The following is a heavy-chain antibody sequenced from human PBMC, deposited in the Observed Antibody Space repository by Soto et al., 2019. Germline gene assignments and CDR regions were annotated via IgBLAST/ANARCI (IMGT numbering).Heavy chain of an antibody. V-gene: IGHV1-18*01. D-gene: IGHD3-3*01. Sequence: QVQLVQSGAEVKKPGASVKVSCKASGYTFTSYGISWVRQAPGQGLEWMGWISAYNGNTNYAQKLQGRVTMTTDTATRAANMELRSLRYDDTAVDYCARDPGDDCWSGLTAECYYYYGMGVWGQGTTVTVSS. CDR1: GYTFTSYG. CDR2: ISAYNGNT. CDR3: ARDPGDDCWSGLTAECYYYYGMGV. J-gene: IGHJ6*02.